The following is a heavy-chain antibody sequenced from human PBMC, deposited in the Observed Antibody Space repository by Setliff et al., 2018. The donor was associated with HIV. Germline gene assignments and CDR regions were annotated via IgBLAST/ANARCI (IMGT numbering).Heavy chain of an antibody. CDR3: AKPPRPSSWPQYYFDY. J-gene: IGHJ4*02. V-gene: IGHV3-23*01. CDR2: VSGSGATT. Sequence: GGSLRLSCVASGFTFRNSAVSWIRQAPGKGLQWVSAVSGSGATTYYAASVKGRFTISRDNLKSMVYLQMNSLRAEDTAIYYCAKPPRPSSWPQYYFDYWGQGTLVTVSS. CDR1: GFTFRNSA. D-gene: IGHD6-13*01.